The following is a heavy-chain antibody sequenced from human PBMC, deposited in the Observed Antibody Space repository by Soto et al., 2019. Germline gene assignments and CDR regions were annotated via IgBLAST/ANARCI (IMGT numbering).Heavy chain of an antibody. J-gene: IGHJ4*02. V-gene: IGHV4-61*01. CDR1: GGSVSSGSYY. CDR2: MYYSGTT. D-gene: IGHD2-15*01. CDR3: AAAYDY. Sequence: SETLSLTCTVSGGSVSSGSYYWSWIRHPPGKGLEWIGNMYYSGTTNYNPSLQSRVTLSVDTSKNQFSLKLTSVTAADTAVYYCAAAYDYWGQGTLVTVSS.